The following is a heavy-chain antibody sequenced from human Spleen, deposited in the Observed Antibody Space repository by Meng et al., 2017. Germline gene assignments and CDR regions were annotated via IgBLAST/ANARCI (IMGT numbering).Heavy chain of an antibody. CDR1: GGSFSDYY. V-gene: IGHV4-34*01. CDR3: ARGPTTMAHDIDY. J-gene: IGHJ4*02. D-gene: IGHD4-11*01. CDR2: INHSGST. Sequence: QVHLQQWGAGLLKRSEALSLTCVVSGGSFSDYYWSWIRQPPGKGLEWIGEINHSGSTNYNPSLESRATISVDTSQNNLSLKLSSVTAADSAVYYCARGPTTMAHDIDYWGQGTLVTVSS.